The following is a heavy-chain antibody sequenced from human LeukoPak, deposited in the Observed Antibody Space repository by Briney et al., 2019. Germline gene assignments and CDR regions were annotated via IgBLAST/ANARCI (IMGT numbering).Heavy chain of an antibody. Sequence: SETLSLTCTISRGSLSSYYWSRIRQSPGKGPEWIGYIYYSGGTNYNPPLESRVTISVDRSTNQFSLKVRSVTAADTAVYYCARRRFSYGDNDAFDIWGQGTMVTVSS. V-gene: IGHV4-59*08. CDR3: ARRRFSYGDNDAFDI. D-gene: IGHD5-18*01. CDR2: IYYSGGT. J-gene: IGHJ3*02. CDR1: RGSLSSYY.